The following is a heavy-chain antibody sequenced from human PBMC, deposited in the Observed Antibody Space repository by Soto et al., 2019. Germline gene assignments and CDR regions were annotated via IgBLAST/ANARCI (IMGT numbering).Heavy chain of an antibody. CDR1: AVCLSSTSNN. CDR2: LYYSGTA. V-gene: IGHV4-39*01. CDR3: ARQGSY. Sequence: PSVTLSLTCNVSAVCLSSTSNNWGRIRPPPRKGLEWIGALYYSGTAHYNPSFKMRINISADPSKNQVSLTLTSVTAAETAAYYCARQGSYWGQGXLVTVHS. J-gene: IGHJ4*02.